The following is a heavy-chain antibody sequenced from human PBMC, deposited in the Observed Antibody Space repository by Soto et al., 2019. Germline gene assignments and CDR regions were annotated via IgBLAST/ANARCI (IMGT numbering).Heavy chain of an antibody. V-gene: IGHV3-53*04. CDR2: SYSGGST. J-gene: IGHJ4*02. Sequence: EVQLVESGGGLVQPGGSLRLSCAASGFTVSSNYMSWVRQAPGKGLEWVSVSYSGGSTYYADSVKGRFTISRHNSKNTLYLQINSLRAEDTAVYYCATAAYRSYALFHYFDYWGQGTLVTVSS. CDR3: ATAAYRSYALFHYFDY. CDR1: GFTVSSNY. D-gene: IGHD5-12*01.